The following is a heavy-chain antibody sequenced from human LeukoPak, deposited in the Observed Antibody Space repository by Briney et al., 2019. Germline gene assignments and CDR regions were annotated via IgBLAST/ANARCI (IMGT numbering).Heavy chain of an antibody. CDR2: INPNSGGT. Sequence: ASVKVSCKASGYTFTGYYMHWVRQAPGQGLEWMGWINPNSGGTNYAQKFQGRVTMTRDTSISTAYMELSRLRSDDTAVYYCARGPWELLNPFAQYGMDVWGQGTTVTVSS. D-gene: IGHD1-26*01. J-gene: IGHJ6*02. CDR1: GYTFTGYY. V-gene: IGHV1-2*02. CDR3: ARGPWELLNPFAQYGMDV.